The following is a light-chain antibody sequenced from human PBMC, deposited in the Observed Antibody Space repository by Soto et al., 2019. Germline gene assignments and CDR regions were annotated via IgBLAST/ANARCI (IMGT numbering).Light chain of an antibody. V-gene: IGKV1-5*03. Sequence: TQSPATLSLSPGERATLSCRASQSVSSYLAWYRQKPGKAPKLLIYKASTLKSGVPSRFSGSGSGTEFTLTISSLQPDDFATYYCQHYNSYSEAFGQGTKVELK. CDR1: QSVSSY. J-gene: IGKJ1*01. CDR3: QHYNSYSEA. CDR2: KAS.